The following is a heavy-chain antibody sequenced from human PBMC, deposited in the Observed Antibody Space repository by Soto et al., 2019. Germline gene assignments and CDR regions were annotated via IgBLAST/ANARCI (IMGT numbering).Heavy chain of an antibody. CDR1: GGTFSRYY. CDR3: ARGPRVQLWFSWFDP. V-gene: IGHV4-34*01. D-gene: IGHD5-18*01. Sequence: PSGTLSPTCGVYGGTFSRYYWGWSREPPGKGLEWIGEINHSGSTNYNPSLKSRVTISVDTSKNQFSLKLSSVTAADTAVYYCARGPRVQLWFSWFDPWGQGTLVTVSS. J-gene: IGHJ5*02. CDR2: INHSGST.